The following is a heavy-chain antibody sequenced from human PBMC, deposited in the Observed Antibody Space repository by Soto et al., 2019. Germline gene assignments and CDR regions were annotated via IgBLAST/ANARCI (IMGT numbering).Heavy chain of an antibody. CDR1: GGSISSGGYY. CDR2: IYNSGTT. V-gene: IGHV4-31*03. Sequence: SETLSLTCTVSGGSISSGGYYWTWIRQFPGEGLEWIGYIYNSGTTSYNPSLQSRVTISLDTSKNQFSLNLSSVTAADTAVYYCAREPLIWGQGTMVTVSS. J-gene: IGHJ3*02. CDR3: AREPLI.